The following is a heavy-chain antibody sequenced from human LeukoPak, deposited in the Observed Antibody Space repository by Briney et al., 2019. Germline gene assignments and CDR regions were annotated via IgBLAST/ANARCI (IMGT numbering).Heavy chain of an antibody. CDR2: IYYSGST. D-gene: IGHD3-10*01. CDR1: GGSISSYY. CDR3: ARGGGY. V-gene: IGHV4-59*12. Sequence: SETLSLTCTVSGGSISSYYWSWIRQPPGKGLEWIGYIYYSGSTNYNPSLKSRVTISVDTSKNQFSLKLSSVTAADTAMYYCARGGGYWGQGTLVTVSS. J-gene: IGHJ4*02.